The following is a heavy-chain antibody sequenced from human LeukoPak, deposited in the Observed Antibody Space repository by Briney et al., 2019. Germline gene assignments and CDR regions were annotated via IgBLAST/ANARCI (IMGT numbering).Heavy chain of an antibody. Sequence: PGGSLRLSFAASGFTLSSYWMSSLRQAPGKGLEWVATISQDGSDKMYVDSAKGRFTVSRDNAKTSLYLQMNSLRAEDTAVYYCAREANARFDYWGQGTLVTVSS. J-gene: IGHJ4*02. CDR1: GFTLSSYW. CDR3: AREANARFDY. V-gene: IGHV3-7*01. CDR2: ISQDGSDK. D-gene: IGHD1-1*01.